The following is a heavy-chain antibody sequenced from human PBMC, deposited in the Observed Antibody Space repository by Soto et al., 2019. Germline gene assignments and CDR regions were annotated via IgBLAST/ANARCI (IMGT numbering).Heavy chain of an antibody. CDR3: ARDFEMATMCVDY. CDR2: ISSSSSYT. J-gene: IGHJ4*02. V-gene: IGHV3-11*05. CDR1: GFTFSDYY. D-gene: IGHD5-12*01. Sequence: GGSLRLSCAASGFTFSDYYMSWIRQAPGKGLEWVSYISSSSSYTNYADSVKGRFTISRDNAKNSLYLQMNSLRAEDTAVYYCARDFEMATMCVDYWGQGTLVTVSS.